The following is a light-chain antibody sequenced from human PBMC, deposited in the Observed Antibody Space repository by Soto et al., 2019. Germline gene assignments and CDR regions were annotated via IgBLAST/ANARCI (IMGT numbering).Light chain of an antibody. J-gene: IGKJ4*01. CDR1: QSVSSSS. V-gene: IGKV3D-20*02. Sequence: EIVLTQFPDTLSLSPGERATLSCRASQSVSSSSLAWYQQKRGQAPRLLIHGASSRATGIPDRFSGSGSGTDFTLTISSLEAEDSAVYYCHQRSNWPRTFGGATKVDIK. CDR2: GAS. CDR3: HQRSNWPRT.